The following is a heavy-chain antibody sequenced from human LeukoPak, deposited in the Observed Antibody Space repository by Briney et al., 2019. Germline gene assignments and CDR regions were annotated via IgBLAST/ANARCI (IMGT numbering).Heavy chain of an antibody. J-gene: IGHJ3*02. D-gene: IGHD2-21*01. Sequence: SETLSLTCTVSGGSISSGDYYWSWIRQPPGKGLEWIGYIYYSGSTYYNPSLTSRVTISVDTSKNQFSLKLSSVTAADTAVYYCAREGSYCGGDCHDAFDIWGQGTMVTVSS. V-gene: IGHV4-30-4*08. CDR3: AREGSYCGGDCHDAFDI. CDR1: GGSISSGDYY. CDR2: IYYSGST.